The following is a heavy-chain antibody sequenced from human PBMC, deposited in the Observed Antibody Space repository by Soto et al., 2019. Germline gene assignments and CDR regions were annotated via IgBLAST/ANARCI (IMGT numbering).Heavy chain of an antibody. Sequence: GLEWMGWISAYNGNTNYAQKLQGRVTMTTDTSTSTAYMELRSLRSDDTAVYYCATVIYSRWSRCYFSASWVKGSLVTVS. J-gene: IGHJ5*02. CDR3: ATVIYSRWSRCYFSAS. D-gene: IGHD6-13*01. CDR2: ISAYNGNT. V-gene: IGHV1-18*01.